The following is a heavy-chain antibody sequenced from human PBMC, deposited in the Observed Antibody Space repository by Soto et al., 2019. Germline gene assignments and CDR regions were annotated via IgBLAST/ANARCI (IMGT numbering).Heavy chain of an antibody. CDR3: ASGGWETPI. D-gene: IGHD1-26*01. J-gene: IGHJ4*02. CDR1: GFSFDTYW. CDR2: INPDGRET. Sequence: EVQLVESGGGLVQPGGSLRLSCAASGFSFDTYWMSWVRQAPGKGLEWVATINPDGRETFYVDSVRGRFTISRDNAKKSLYLQMNSLRAEDTAVYYCASGGWETPIWGQGTLVTLSS. V-gene: IGHV3-7*03.